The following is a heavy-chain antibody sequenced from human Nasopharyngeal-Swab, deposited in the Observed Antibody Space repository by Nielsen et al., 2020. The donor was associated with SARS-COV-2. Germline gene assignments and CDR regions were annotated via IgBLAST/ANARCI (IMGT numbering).Heavy chain of an antibody. D-gene: IGHD2-21*02. CDR3: ARDSSPCGGDCYYDY. V-gene: IGHV1-3*04. J-gene: IGHJ4*02. Sequence: ASVNVSCKASGYTFTNSAMHCVRQAPGQSLEWMGWINTDNGNTKYSQKFQGRVTIASDTYASTAYMELSTLRSEDTAVYYCARDSSPCGGDCYYDYWGQGTVVTVSS. CDR1: GYTFTNSA. CDR2: INTDNGNT.